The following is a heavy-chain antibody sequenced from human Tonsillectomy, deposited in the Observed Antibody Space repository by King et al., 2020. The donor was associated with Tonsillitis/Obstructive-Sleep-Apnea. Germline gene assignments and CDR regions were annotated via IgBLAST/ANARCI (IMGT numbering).Heavy chain of an antibody. CDR1: GGSFSGYY. V-gene: IGHV4-34*01. Sequence: VQLQQWGAGLLKPSETLSLTCAVYGGSFSGYYWSWIRQPPGKGLEWIGGINHSGNTNYNPSLKSRLTISVDTSKNQFSLKLSSVTAADTAVYYCAREGRFLGERPLDYWSQGSLVTVSS. D-gene: IGHD3-3*01. CDR3: AREGRFLGERPLDY. CDR2: INHSGNT. J-gene: IGHJ4*02.